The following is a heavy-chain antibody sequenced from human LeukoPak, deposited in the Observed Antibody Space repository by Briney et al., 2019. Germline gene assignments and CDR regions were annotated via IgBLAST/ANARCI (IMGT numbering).Heavy chain of an antibody. V-gene: IGHV4-34*01. D-gene: IGHD3-10*01. CDR1: GGSFSGYY. CDR2: INHSGST. Sequence: SETLSLTCAVYGGSFSGYYWSWIRQPPGKGLEWIGEINHSGSTNYNPSLKSRVTISVDTSKNQFSLKLSSVTAADTAVYYCARDLRGTYGSGSAHQKPDYWGQGTLVTVSS. J-gene: IGHJ4*02. CDR3: ARDLRGTYGSGSAHQKPDY.